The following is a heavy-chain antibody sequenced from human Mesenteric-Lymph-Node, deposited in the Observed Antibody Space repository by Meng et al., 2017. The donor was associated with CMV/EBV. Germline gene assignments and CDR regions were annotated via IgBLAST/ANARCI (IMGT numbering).Heavy chain of an antibody. CDR2: ISSSGSTI. CDR3: ARSHGSGSYSVDY. J-gene: IGHJ4*02. V-gene: IGHV3-48*03. CDR1: GFTFSSYE. Sequence: GGSLRLSCAASGFTFSSYEMNWVRQAPGKGLEWVSYISSSGSTIYYADSVKGRFTISRDNAKNSLYLQMNSLRAEDTAVYYCARSHGSGSYSVDYWGQGTLVTVSS. D-gene: IGHD3-10*01.